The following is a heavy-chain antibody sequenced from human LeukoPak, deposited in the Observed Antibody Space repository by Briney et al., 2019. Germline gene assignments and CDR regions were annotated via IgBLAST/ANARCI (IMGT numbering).Heavy chain of an antibody. V-gene: IGHV4-31*03. Sequence: PSQTLSLTCTVSGGSISSGGYYWSWIRQHPGKGLEWIGYIYYSGSTYYNPSLKSRVTISVDTSKNQFSLKLSSVTAADTAVYYCARVYYYDSSGSPPYFDIWGRGTMVTVSS. CDR2: IYYSGST. J-gene: IGHJ3*02. CDR1: GGSISSGGYY. D-gene: IGHD3-22*01. CDR3: ARVYYYDSSGSPPYFDI.